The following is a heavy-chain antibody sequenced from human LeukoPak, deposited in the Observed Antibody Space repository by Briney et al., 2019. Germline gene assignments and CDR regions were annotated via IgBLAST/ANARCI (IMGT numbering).Heavy chain of an antibody. CDR1: GGSISSYY. J-gene: IGHJ4*02. Sequence: PSETLSLTCTVSGGSISSYYWSWIRQPPEKGLEWIGYIYYSGSTNYNPSLKSRVTISVDTSKNQFSLKLSSVTAADTAVYYCARAKGGYDFWSGYPYFDYRGQGTLVTVSS. V-gene: IGHV4-59*01. CDR2: IYYSGST. CDR3: ARAKGGYDFWSGYPYFDY. D-gene: IGHD3-3*01.